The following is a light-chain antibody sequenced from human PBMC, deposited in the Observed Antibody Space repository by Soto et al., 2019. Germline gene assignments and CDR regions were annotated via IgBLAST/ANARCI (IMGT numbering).Light chain of an antibody. CDR1: SSDDGGYNY. V-gene: IGLV2-8*01. CDR2: EVN. CDR3: SSYAGSSNV. J-gene: IGLJ1*01. Sequence: QSALTQPPSASGSPGQSVAISCTGTSSDDGGYNYVSWYQQHPGKAPNLMIYEVNKRHSGVPDRFSGSNSGNTASLNVSGLKAEDEADYYCSSYAGSSNVFGTGTELTGL.